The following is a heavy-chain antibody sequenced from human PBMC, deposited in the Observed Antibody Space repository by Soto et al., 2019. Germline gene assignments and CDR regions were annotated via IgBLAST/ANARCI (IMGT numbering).Heavy chain of an antibody. CDR1: GYTFTSYG. Sequence: PSVKVSCKASGYTFTSYGISWVRQAPGQGLEWMGWISAYNGNTNYAQKLQGRVTMTTDTSTSTAYMELRSLRSDDTAVYYCARAWYYYDSSGYPDAFDIWGQGTMVTVSS. CDR3: ARAWYYYDSSGYPDAFDI. CDR2: ISAYNGNT. D-gene: IGHD3-22*01. J-gene: IGHJ3*02. V-gene: IGHV1-18*01.